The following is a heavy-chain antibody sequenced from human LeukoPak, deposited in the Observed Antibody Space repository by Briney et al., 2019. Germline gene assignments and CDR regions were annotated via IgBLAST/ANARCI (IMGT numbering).Heavy chain of an antibody. V-gene: IGHV3-53*01. CDR1: GFSVSGTH. CDR3: AKDEATSGGGLAS. Sequence: GGSLRLSCAASGFSVSGTHMSWVRQAPGKGLEWVSAMYTGGSTYYADSVQGRFTIYRDNSKNTLYLQMNSLRAEDTAVYYCAKDEATSGGGLASWGQGTLVSVSS. J-gene: IGHJ4*02. CDR2: MYTGGST. D-gene: IGHD3-16*01.